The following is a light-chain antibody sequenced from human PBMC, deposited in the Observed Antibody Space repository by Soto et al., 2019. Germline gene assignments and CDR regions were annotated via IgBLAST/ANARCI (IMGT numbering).Light chain of an antibody. V-gene: IGKV3-20*01. Sequence: EIVLTESAGTLSLSPGETATLSCRASQSISSGYLAWYQQKPGKAPRLLIYGASSRANGIPERFSGSGSGTDFTLTITSLEPEDSAVYFCQQYTGQPTTFGQGTRLEIK. CDR1: QSISSGY. J-gene: IGKJ5*01. CDR2: GAS. CDR3: QQYTGQPTT.